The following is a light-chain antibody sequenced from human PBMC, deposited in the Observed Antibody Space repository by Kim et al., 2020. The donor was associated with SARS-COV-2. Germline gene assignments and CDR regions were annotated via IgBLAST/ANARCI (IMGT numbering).Light chain of an antibody. J-gene: IGKJ3*01. Sequence: SLSPGETATLSCRASQSVTSNLVWYQQKAGQAPRLLIYAASTRATGIPARFSGAGSGTEFTLTISSLQPEDFAIYYCQQYTKWPLFGPGTKVDIK. CDR1: QSVTSN. CDR2: AAS. CDR3: QQYTKWPL. V-gene: IGKV3-15*01.